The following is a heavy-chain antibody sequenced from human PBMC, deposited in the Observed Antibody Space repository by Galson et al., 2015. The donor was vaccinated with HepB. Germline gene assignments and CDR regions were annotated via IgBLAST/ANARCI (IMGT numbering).Heavy chain of an antibody. CDR2: INPSGGST. J-gene: IGHJ6*03. Sequence: SVKVSCKASGYTFTSYYMHWVRQAPGQGLEWMGIINPSGGSTSYAQKFQGRVTMTRDTSTSTVYMELSSLRSEDTAVYYCARGDCSSTSCYPFYYYMDVWGKGTTVTVSS. CDR3: ARGDCSSTSCYPFYYYMDV. CDR1: GYTFTSYY. V-gene: IGHV1-46*03. D-gene: IGHD2-2*01.